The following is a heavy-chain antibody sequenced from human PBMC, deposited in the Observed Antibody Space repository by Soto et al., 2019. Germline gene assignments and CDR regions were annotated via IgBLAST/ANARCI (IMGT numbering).Heavy chain of an antibody. CDR1: GGTFSSYA. CDR3: ARDKEMARITELVY. Sequence: QVQLVQSGTEVKKPGSSVKVSCKASGGTFSSYAISWVRQAPGQGREWMGGIIPMFNTTNYAQRFQGRVTITTDKSTSTDYMELNSLRSETTAVYYVARDKEMARITELVYWGHGTMVTVSS. D-gene: IGHD5-12*01. V-gene: IGHV1-69*06. CDR2: IIPMFNTT. J-gene: IGHJ4*01.